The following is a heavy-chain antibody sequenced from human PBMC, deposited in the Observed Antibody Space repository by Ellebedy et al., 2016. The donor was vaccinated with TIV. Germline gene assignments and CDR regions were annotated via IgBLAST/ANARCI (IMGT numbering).Heavy chain of an antibody. CDR2: ISSSSSTI. CDR3: ARVMGLTVRNYYGMDV. Sequence: GGSLRLXXAASGFTFSSYSMNWVRQAPGKGLEWVSYISSSSSTIYYADSVKGRFTISRDNAKNSLYLQMNSLRAEDTAVYYCARVMGLTVRNYYGMDVWGQGTTVTVSS. V-gene: IGHV3-48*04. CDR1: GFTFSSYS. D-gene: IGHD4-17*01. J-gene: IGHJ6*02.